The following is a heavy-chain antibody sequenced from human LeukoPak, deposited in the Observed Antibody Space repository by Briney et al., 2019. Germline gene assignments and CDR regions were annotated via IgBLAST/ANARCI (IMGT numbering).Heavy chain of an antibody. Sequence: GGSLRLSCTVSGFTFGDYAMSWVRQAPGKGLEWVSSISGSGSGGSTYYADSVKGRFTISRDNSKNTLYLQMNSLRAEDTAVYYCAKSGYNRFDYWGQGTLVTVSS. CDR1: GFTFGDYA. CDR2: ISGSGSGGST. CDR3: AKSGYNRFDY. J-gene: IGHJ4*02. V-gene: IGHV3-23*01. D-gene: IGHD5-24*01.